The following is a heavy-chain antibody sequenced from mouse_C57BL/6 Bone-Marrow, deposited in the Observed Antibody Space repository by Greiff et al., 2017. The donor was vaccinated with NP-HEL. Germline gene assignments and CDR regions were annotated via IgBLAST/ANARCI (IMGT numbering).Heavy chain of an antibody. CDR2: IRPNSGST. D-gene: IGHD2-1*01. CDR3: ARYYYGNPFAY. J-gene: IGHJ3*01. Sequence: QVQLQQPGAELVKPGASVTLSCKASGYTFTSYWMHWVKQRPGQGLEWIGMIRPNSGSTNYNEKFKSKATLTVNKSSRTAYMQLSSLTSEDSAVYYCARYYYGNPFAYWGQGTLVTVSA. V-gene: IGHV1-64*01. CDR1: GYTFTSYW.